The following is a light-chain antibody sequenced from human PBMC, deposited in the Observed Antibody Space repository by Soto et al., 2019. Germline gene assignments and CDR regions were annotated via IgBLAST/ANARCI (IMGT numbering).Light chain of an antibody. J-gene: IGLJ2*01. CDR2: EVS. CDR1: SSDVGSYKY. CDR3: QSYDSSLSVSVV. Sequence: QSALTQPASVSGSPGQSITISCTGTSSDVGSYKYVSWYQQHPGKAPKLMIYEVSSRPSGVSNRFSGSKSGNTASLTISGLQAEDEADYYCQSYDSSLSVSVVFGGGTKLTVL. V-gene: IGLV2-14*01.